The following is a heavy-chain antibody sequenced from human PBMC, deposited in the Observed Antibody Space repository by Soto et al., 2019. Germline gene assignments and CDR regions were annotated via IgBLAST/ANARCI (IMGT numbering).Heavy chain of an antibody. V-gene: IGHV4-34*01. CDR1: GVSFSSYY. CDR2: ITHRGST. Sequence: TLSLTCAVSGVSFSSYYWTWIRQPPEKGLEWIGEITHRGSTNYNPSLKSRVTMSVDTSKNQFSLKVTSVTAADTALYYCAKAVPTMVYFHYWGQGTLVTVSS. CDR3: AKAVPTMVYFHY. D-gene: IGHD3-10*01. J-gene: IGHJ4*02.